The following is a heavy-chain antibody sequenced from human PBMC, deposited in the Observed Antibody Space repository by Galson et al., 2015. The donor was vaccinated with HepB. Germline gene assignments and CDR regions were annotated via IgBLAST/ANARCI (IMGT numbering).Heavy chain of an antibody. V-gene: IGHV3-7*03. CDR2: IKQDGSEK. CDR1: GFTLSSYW. CDR3: ARDHPDAGEFGELVNYYYYGMDV. J-gene: IGHJ6*02. Sequence: SLRLSCAASGFTLSSYWMSWVRQAPGKGLEWVANIKQDGSEKYYVDSVKGRFTISRDNDKNSLYLQMNSLRAEDTAVYYCARDHPDAGEFGELVNYYYYGMDVWGQGTTVTVSS. D-gene: IGHD3-10*01.